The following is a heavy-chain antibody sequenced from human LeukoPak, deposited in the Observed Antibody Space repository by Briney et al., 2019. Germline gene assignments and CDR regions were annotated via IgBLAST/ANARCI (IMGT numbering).Heavy chain of an antibody. Sequence: PGGSLRLSCAASGFTFSSYSMNWVRQAPGKGLEWVSSISSSSSYIYYADSVKGRFTISRDNAKNSLYLQMNSLRAEDTAVYYCAREPERRSGSYPDSWGQGTLVTVSS. J-gene: IGHJ5*01. CDR2: ISSSSSYI. V-gene: IGHV3-21*01. D-gene: IGHD3-10*01. CDR1: GFTFSSYS. CDR3: AREPERRSGSYPDS.